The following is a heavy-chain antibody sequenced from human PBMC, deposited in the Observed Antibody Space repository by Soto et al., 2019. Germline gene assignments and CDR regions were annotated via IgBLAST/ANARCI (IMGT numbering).Heavy chain of an antibody. CDR3: TSHWPVNTCPCLDV. CDR1: GFIFNNYA. J-gene: IGHJ6*01. V-gene: IGHV3-23*01. CDR2: SGGSGGTT. Sequence: EVQLWESGGGLVQPGGSLRLSCAASGFIFNNYALTWVRQSPGKGLEWVSTSGGSGGTTYYADSVKGRFTISRDSSKNTLSLTLTSMRVEDTDTYYSTSHWPVNTCPCLDVWGPGQTVSLS.